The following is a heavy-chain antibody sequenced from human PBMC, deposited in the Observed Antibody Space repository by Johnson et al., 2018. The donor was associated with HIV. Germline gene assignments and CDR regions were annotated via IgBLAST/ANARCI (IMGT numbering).Heavy chain of an antibody. J-gene: IGHJ3*02. Sequence: VQLVESGGGLIQPGESLRLSCAASGFTVNNNYMNWVRQTPGKGLEWVSVIYTGGSVIKYADSLKGRFTISRDNSKNTLYLQMNSLRAEDTAVYYCASTGSGSDDAFDIWGQGTMVTVSS. V-gene: IGHV3-66*03. CDR1: GFTVNNNY. CDR2: IYTGGSVI. D-gene: IGHD3-10*01. CDR3: ASTGSGSDDAFDI.